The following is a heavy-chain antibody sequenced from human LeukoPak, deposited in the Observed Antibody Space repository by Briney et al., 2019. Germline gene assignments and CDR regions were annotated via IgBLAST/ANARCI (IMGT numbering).Heavy chain of an antibody. CDR2: ISAYNGNT. Sequence: ASVKVSCKASGYTFTSYGISWVRQAPGQGLEWMGWISAYNGNTNYAQKLQGRVTMTTDTSTSTAYMELRSLRSDDTAVYYCARGEPITIYSLRANTFDYWGQGTLVTVSS. CDR1: GYTFTSYG. J-gene: IGHJ4*02. D-gene: IGHD3-9*01. V-gene: IGHV1-18*01. CDR3: ARGEPITIYSLRANTFDY.